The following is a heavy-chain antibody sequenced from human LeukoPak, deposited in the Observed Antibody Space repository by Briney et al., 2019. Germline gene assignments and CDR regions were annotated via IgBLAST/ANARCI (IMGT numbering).Heavy chain of an antibody. D-gene: IGHD5-18*01. Sequence: GGSLRLSCAASGFTFSSYSMNWVRQAPGKGLEWVSSISSSSSYIYYADSVKGRFTISRDNAKNSLYLQMNSLRAEDTAVYYCARRLHRLKSGYSYGFDYWGQGTLVTVSS. CDR2: ISSSSSYI. J-gene: IGHJ4*02. CDR1: GFTFSSYS. V-gene: IGHV3-21*01. CDR3: ARRLHRLKSGYSYGFDY.